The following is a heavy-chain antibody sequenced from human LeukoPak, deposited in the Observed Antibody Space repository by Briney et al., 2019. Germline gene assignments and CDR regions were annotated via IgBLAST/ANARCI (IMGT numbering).Heavy chain of an antibody. J-gene: IGHJ4*02. D-gene: IGHD1-1*01. Sequence: GGSLRLSCAASGFTFSSYRMNWVRQAPGKGLEWVSYISSSSSTIYYADSVKGRFTISRDNSKNSLYLQMNSLTAEDTAVYYCASEGTTGTTWGPDYWGQGTLVTVSS. CDR1: GFTFSSYR. V-gene: IGHV3-48*04. CDR3: ASEGTTGTTWGPDY. CDR2: ISSSSSTI.